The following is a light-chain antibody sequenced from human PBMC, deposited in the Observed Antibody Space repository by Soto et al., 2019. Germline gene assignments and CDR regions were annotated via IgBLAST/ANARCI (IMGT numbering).Light chain of an antibody. CDR3: CSYAGSSYV. CDR1: SSDVGTYNL. J-gene: IGLJ1*01. V-gene: IGLV2-23*02. Sequence: QSVLTQPASVSGSPGQSINISCTGYSSDVGTYNLVSWYQQHPGEAPKLMIYEVTKRPSGVSNRFSGSKSGNTASLTISGLQAEDEADYYCCSYAGSSYVFGTGTKLTVL. CDR2: EVT.